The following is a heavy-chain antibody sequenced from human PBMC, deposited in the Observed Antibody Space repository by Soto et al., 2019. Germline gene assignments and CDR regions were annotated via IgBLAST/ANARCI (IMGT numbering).Heavy chain of an antibody. CDR3: ARLSGCSSTSCEEYFQH. CDR1: GYSFTSYW. J-gene: IGHJ1*01. Sequence: EVQLVQSGAEVKKPGESVRISCKGSGYSFTSYWISWVRQMPGKGLEWMGRIDPSDSYTNYSPSFQGHVTISADKSISTAYLQWSSLKASDTAMYYCARLSGCSSTSCEEYFQHWGQGTLVTVSS. CDR2: IDPSDSYT. D-gene: IGHD2-2*01. V-gene: IGHV5-10-1*01.